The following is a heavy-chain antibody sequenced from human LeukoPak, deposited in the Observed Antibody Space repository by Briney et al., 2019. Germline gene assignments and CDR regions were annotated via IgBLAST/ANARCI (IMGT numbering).Heavy chain of an antibody. J-gene: IGHJ4*02. D-gene: IGHD2-21*01. Sequence: GGSLRLSCAASGFTFSNYLMYWVRQAPGKGLEWVAVISSDGTNRYYADSVKGRFTISRDNSKNTLYLQKNSLRAEDTAVYYCAKDLFFDYWGQGTLVTVSS. CDR1: GFTFSNYL. V-gene: IGHV3-30*18. CDR3: AKDLFFDY. CDR2: ISSDGTNR.